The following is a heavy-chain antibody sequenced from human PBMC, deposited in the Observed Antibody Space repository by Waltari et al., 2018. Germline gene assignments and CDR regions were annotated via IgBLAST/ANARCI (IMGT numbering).Heavy chain of an antibody. CDR1: GYTFTGYY. CDR3: ARPDTKAVTTFDY. J-gene: IGHJ4*02. Sequence: QVQLVQSGAEVKKPGASVKVSCKASGYTFTGYYMHWVRQAPGQGLEWMGRINPNSGGTNYAQKCQGRVTMTRDTSISTAYMELSRLRSDDTAVYYCARPDTKAVTTFDYWGQGTLVTVSS. D-gene: IGHD4-17*01. CDR2: INPNSGGT. V-gene: IGHV1-2*06.